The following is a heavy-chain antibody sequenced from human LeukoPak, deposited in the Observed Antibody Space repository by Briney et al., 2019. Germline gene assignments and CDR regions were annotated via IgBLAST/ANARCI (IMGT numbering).Heavy chain of an antibody. V-gene: IGHV4-30-4*01. D-gene: IGHD2-15*01. CDR3: ARDFQGGPNDP. Sequence: PSETLSLTCTVSGGSISSGDYYRSWLRQPPGQGLEWIGYISLSGGTYYNPSLKSRASISLDTSRNKFSLKLSSVGAADTAVYYCARDFQGGPNDPWGQGTLVTVSS. CDR2: ISLSGGT. J-gene: IGHJ5*02. CDR1: GGSISSGDYY.